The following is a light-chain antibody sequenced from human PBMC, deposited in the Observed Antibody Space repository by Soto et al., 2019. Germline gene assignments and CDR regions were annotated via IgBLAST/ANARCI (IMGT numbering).Light chain of an antibody. CDR1: QSVSSSY. V-gene: IGKV3-20*01. CDR2: GAS. J-gene: IGKJ4*01. CDR3: QQYGSSPPLT. Sequence: EFVLTQSPGTLSLSPGERATLSCRASQSVSSSYLAWYQQKPGQAPRIRIYGASTRATGIPDRFSGSGSGTDFTLTISRLEPEDFALYYCQQYGSSPPLTFGRGTKVEIK.